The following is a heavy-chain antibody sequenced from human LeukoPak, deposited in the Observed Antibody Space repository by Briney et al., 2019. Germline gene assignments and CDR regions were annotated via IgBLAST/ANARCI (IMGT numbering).Heavy chain of an antibody. V-gene: IGHV1-69*13. J-gene: IGHJ4*02. CDR2: IIPIFGTA. Sequence: ASVTVSFKASGGTFTIYAISWVRQAPGQGLEWMGGIIPIFGTANYAQKFQGRVTITADESTSTDYMELSSLRSEDTAVYYCARDTGRLDYWGQGTLVTVSS. CDR3: ARDTGRLDY. D-gene: IGHD4-11*01. CDR1: GGTFTIYA.